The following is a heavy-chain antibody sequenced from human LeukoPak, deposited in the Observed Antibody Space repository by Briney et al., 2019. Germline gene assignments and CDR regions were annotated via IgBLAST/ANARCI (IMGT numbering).Heavy chain of an antibody. CDR2: ISGSGGRT. J-gene: IGHJ3*02. V-gene: IGHV3-23*01. D-gene: IGHD3-10*02. CDR1: GFTFSSDA. CDR3: ARKHSYVAFDI. Sequence: PGGSLRLSCAASGFTFSSDALSWVRQAPGKGLQWVSLISGSGGRTDYADSVKGRFTISRDNSKNTLYLQMNSLRAEDTAVYYCARKHSYVAFDIWGQGTMVTVSS.